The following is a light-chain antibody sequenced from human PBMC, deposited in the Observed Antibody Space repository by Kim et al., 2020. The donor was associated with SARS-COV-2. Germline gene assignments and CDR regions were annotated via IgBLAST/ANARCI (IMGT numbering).Light chain of an antibody. CDR2: DVS. J-gene: IGLJ2*01. V-gene: IGLV2-14*04. CDR3: SSYSTTTVL. Sequence: PGQSITISCTGTNSDVGSYNRVSWYQQHPGKAPKLMIYDVSKRPSGVSKRFSGSKSGNTASLTISGLQAEDEADYYCSSYSTTTVLFGGGTQLTVL. CDR1: NSDVGSYNR.